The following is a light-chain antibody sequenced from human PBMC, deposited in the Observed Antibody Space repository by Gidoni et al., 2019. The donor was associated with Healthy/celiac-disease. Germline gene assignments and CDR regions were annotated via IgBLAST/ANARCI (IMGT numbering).Light chain of an antibody. CDR2: SNN. CDR1: SSNIGSNT. V-gene: IGLV1-44*01. J-gene: IGLJ3*02. CDR3: AAWDDSLNGPRWV. Sequence: QSVLTQPPSASGTPGQRVTISCSGSSSNIGSNTVNWYQQLPGTAPKLLIYSNNQRPSGVPDRVSGSKSGTSASLAISGLQSEDEADYYCAAWDDSLNGPRWVFGGGTKLTVL.